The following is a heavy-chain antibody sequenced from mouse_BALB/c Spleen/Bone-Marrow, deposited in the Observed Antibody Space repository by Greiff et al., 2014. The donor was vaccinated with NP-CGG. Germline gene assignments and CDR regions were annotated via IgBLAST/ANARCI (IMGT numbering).Heavy chain of an antibody. D-gene: IGHD2-2*01. V-gene: IGHV1-14*01. CDR2: INPYNDNT. CDR1: GYTFTSYV. CDR3: ARSLYGYDWYFDV. J-gene: IGHJ1*01. Sequence: ESGPELVKPGASVKMSCKASGYTFTSYVMHWVKQKPGQGLEWIGNINPYNDNTKYNEKFKGKATLTSDKSSSTAYMELSSLTSEDSAVYYCARSLYGYDWYFDVWGAGTTVTVS.